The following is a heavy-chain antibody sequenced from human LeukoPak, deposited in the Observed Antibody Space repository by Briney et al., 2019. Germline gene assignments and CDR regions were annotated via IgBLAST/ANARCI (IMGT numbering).Heavy chain of an antibody. J-gene: IGHJ4*02. CDR2: ISYDGSNE. V-gene: IGHV3-30*04. Sequence: PGGSLRLSCAASGFTFSSYVMHWVRQAPGKGLEWVAIISYDGSNEYYADSVKGRFTISRDNSKNTLFLQMNSLRAEDTAVYYCAKEASRGYSFPYTPIEKPYYFDYWGQGTLVTVSS. CDR3: AKEASRGYSFPYTPIEKPYYFDY. D-gene: IGHD5-18*01. CDR1: GFTFSSYV.